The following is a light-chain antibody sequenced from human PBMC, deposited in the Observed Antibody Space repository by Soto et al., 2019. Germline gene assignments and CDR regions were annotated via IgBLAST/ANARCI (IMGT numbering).Light chain of an antibody. CDR2: AAS. V-gene: IGKV3D-20*02. Sequence: EIVFTQSPGTLALSPGERATLSCRASQSVSSYYLAWYQQKPGQAPRLLIYAASSRATGIPDRFSGGGSGTDFTLTISRLEPEDFAVYYCQQRSAGVTLGQGPRLEI. J-gene: IGKJ5*01. CDR3: QQRSAGVT. CDR1: QSVSSYY.